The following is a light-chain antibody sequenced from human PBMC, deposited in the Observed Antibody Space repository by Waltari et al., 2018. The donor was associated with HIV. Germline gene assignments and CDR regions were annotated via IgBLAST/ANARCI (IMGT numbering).Light chain of an antibody. Sequence: DIVMTQSPLYLPVTPGEPASISCRSSQSLLHSSGNHYLDWYLQKPGQSPQLVIYLGSNRASGVPDRFSGSGSGTDFTLKISRVEAEDVGIYYCMQALQTPITFGQGTRLDIK. V-gene: IGKV2-28*01. J-gene: IGKJ5*01. CDR1: QSLLHSSGNHY. CDR2: LGS. CDR3: MQALQTPIT.